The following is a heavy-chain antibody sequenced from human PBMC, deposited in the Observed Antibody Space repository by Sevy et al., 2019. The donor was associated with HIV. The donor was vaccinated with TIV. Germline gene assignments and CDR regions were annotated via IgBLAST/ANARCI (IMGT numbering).Heavy chain of an antibody. Sequence: SETLSLTCTVSGGSITSLYWNWIRQTPGKGLEWIANIYYNGHINYNPSLKSQVTLSLDTSKNQFSLRLSSVTAADTAMYYCAGENAWGRGYSWGQGTLVTVSS. CDR2: IYYNGHI. CDR3: AGENAWGRGYS. J-gene: IGHJ4*02. V-gene: IGHV4-59*08. D-gene: IGHD1-26*01. CDR1: GGSITSLY.